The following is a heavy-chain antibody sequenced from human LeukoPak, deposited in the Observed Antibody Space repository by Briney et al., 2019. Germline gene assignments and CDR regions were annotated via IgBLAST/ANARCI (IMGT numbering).Heavy chain of an antibody. CDR2: INTNTGNP. CDR1: GYTFTSYA. D-gene: IGHD3-22*01. CDR3: ARTVAYYYDSSGYMVDY. V-gene: IGHV7-4-1*02. J-gene: IGHJ4*02. Sequence: GASVKVSCKASGYTFTSYAMNWVRQATGQGLAWMGWINTNTGNPTYAQGFTGRFVFSLDTSVSTAYLQISSLKAEDTAVYYCARTVAYYYDSSGYMVDYWGQGTLVTVSS.